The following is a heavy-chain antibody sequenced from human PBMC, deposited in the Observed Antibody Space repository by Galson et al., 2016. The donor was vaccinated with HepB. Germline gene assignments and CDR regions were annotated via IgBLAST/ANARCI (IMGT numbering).Heavy chain of an antibody. D-gene: IGHD2-15*01. CDR3: ARDTALGRRWFDP. V-gene: IGHV4-61*02. J-gene: IGHJ5*02. Sequence: TLSLTCDVSGDSITGTYYYWSWIRQPAGRGLEWIGRADVLGGANYSPSLKNRVTILVDMSKNQFFLKLTSVTAADTAIDYCARDTALGRRWFDPWGQGTLVTVSS. CDR1: GDSITGTYYY. CDR2: ADVLGGA.